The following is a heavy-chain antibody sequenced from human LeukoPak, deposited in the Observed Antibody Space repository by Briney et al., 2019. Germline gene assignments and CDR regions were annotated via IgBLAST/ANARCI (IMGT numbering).Heavy chain of an antibody. Sequence: SETLSLTCAVYGGSFSGYYWSWIRQPPGKGLEWIGEINHSGSTNYNPSLKSRVTISVDTSKNQFSLKLSSVTAADPAVYYCARSFKQLLPFDYWGQGTLVTVSS. CDR1: GGSFSGYY. CDR2: INHSGST. J-gene: IGHJ4*02. D-gene: IGHD6-6*01. V-gene: IGHV4-34*01. CDR3: ARSFKQLLPFDY.